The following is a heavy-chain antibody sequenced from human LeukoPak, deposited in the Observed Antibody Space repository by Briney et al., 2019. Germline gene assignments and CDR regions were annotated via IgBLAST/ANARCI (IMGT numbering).Heavy chain of an antibody. CDR1: GGSISSSSYY. Sequence: SETLSLTCTVSGGSISSSSYYWGWIRQPPGKGLEWIGSIYYSGSTYYNPSLKRRVTISVDTSKNQFSLTLSSVTAADTAVYYCARQQLGVTAMDGIDYWGQGTLVTVSS. D-gene: IGHD5-18*01. J-gene: IGHJ4*02. CDR2: IYYSGST. V-gene: IGHV4-39*01. CDR3: ARQQLGVTAMDGIDY.